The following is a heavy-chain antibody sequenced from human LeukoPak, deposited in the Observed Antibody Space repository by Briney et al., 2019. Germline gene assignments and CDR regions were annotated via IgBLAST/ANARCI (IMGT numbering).Heavy chain of an antibody. J-gene: IGHJ3*02. CDR2: IIPIFGTA. CDR3: ARGSGCGGDCYSLTDDAFDI. V-gene: IGHV1-69*13. Sequence: SVKVSCKASGYTFTSYGISWVRQAPGRGLEWMGGIIPIFGTANYAQKFQGRVTITADESTSTAYMELSSLRSEDTAVYYCARGSGCGGDCYSLTDDAFDIWGQGTMVTVSS. CDR1: GYTFTSYG. D-gene: IGHD2-21*02.